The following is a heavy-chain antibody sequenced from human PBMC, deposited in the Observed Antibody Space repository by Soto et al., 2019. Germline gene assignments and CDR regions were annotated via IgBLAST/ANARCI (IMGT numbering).Heavy chain of an antibody. D-gene: IGHD3-16*01. CDR1: GGSMSNYY. CDR3: ARRYGWAFDI. Sequence: PSETLSLTCTVSGGSMSNYYWNWIRQPPGKGLEWIGYIYYSGSTNYNPSLKSRVTISVDTSKNQFSLKLSSVTAADTAVYYCARRYGWAFDIWGQGTVVTVSS. CDR2: IYYSGST. J-gene: IGHJ3*02. V-gene: IGHV4-59*08.